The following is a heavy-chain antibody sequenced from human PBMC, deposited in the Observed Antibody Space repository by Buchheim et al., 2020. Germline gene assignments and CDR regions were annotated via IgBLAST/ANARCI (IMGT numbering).Heavy chain of an antibody. J-gene: IGHJ4*02. V-gene: IGHV3-74*01. Sequence: EVQLVESGGGLVQPGGSLRLSCAASGFTFSSYWMHWVRQAPGKGLVWVSRINSDGSSTRYADSVKGRFTISRDTATNTLSLQMNSLRAEDTAVYYCARDGFDLQQLVPLDYWGQGTL. CDR1: GFTFSSYW. CDR2: INSDGSST. D-gene: IGHD6-13*01. CDR3: ARDGFDLQQLVPLDY.